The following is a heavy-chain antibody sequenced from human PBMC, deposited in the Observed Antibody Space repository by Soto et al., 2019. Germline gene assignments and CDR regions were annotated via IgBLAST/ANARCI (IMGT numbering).Heavy chain of an antibody. CDR1: GFTFRTSA. CDR3: SKDCHWSIISRTHAH. Sequence: PGGSLRLSCPASGFTFRTSAMSWVRRAPGKGLEWVSGINSDDIKHYIASVRGRFTLSIDNSKNTLFLRMKSPRVEDTAIYYCSKDCHWSIISRTHAHWGQ. CDR2: INSDDIK. J-gene: IGHJ1*01. V-gene: IGHV3-23*01. D-gene: IGHD3-3*01.